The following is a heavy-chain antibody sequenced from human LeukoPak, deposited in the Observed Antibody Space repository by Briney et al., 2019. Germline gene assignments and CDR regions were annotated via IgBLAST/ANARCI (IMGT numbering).Heavy chain of an antibody. CDR1: GYTFTGYY. V-gene: IGHV1-2*02. Sequence: ASMKVSCKASGYTFTGYYMHWVRQAPGQGLEWMGWINPNSGGTNYAQKFQGRVTMTRDTSISTAYMELSRLRSDDTAVYYCARGAWIQGPHDYWGQGTQVTVSS. CDR2: INPNSGGT. J-gene: IGHJ4*02. CDR3: ARGAWIQGPHDY. D-gene: IGHD5-18*01.